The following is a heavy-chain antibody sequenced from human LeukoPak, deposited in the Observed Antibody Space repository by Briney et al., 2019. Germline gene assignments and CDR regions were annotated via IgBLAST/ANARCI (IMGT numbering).Heavy chain of an antibody. CDR1: GLTFSSYA. CDR2: ISGNGIST. J-gene: IGHJ4*02. Sequence: GGSLRLSCAASGLTFSSYAMSWVRQAPGKGPEWVSAISGNGISTSYADAVKGRFTISRDNSKNTLSLQMDSLRAEDTAVYYCANAGGDSRPHDFWGQGTLVTVSS. V-gene: IGHV3-23*01. D-gene: IGHD2-21*02. CDR3: ANAGGDSRPHDF.